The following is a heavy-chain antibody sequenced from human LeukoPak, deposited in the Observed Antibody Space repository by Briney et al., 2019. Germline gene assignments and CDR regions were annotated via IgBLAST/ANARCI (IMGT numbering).Heavy chain of an antibody. D-gene: IGHD6-13*01. J-gene: IGHJ3*02. Sequence: SKSLSLTCTVSDVSISGYDWHWIRQSPGKGLEWLGYIYYSGRRKSNPSLKSRVTMSVGTSNNRSSLNLSSVTAADTALYSCGREGKGSKWPDGAFDIWGQGTPVIVSS. V-gene: IGHV4-59*01. CDR1: DVSISGYD. CDR2: IYYSGRR. CDR3: GREGKGSKWPDGAFDI.